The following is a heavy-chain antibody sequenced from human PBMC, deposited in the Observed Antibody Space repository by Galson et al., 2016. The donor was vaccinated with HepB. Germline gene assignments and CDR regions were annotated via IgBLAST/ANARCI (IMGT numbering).Heavy chain of an antibody. J-gene: IGHJ5*02. CDR3: ASQRFSGSYGWFDP. D-gene: IGHD1-26*01. Sequence: QSGAEVKKPGESLKISCLGSGDIFRSHWIAWVRQKPGKGLEWMGLIYPGDSDTKYSPSFQGRVTISADKSLSTAYLQWSSLKASDTATYYCASQRFSGSYGWFDPWGQGTQVTVSS. V-gene: IGHV5-51*01. CDR2: IYPGDSDT. CDR1: GDIFRSHW.